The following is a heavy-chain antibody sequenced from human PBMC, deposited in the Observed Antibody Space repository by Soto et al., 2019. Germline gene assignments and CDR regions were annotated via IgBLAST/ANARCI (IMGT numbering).Heavy chain of an antibody. Sequence: GGSLRLSCAASGFTFSSYAMSWVRQAPGKGLEWVSAISGSGGSTYYADSVKGRFTISRGNSKNTLYLQMNSLRAEDTAVYYCATQQWLTFDYWGQGTLVTVSS. CDR2: ISGSGGST. CDR3: ATQQWLTFDY. V-gene: IGHV3-23*01. CDR1: GFTFSSYA. J-gene: IGHJ4*02. D-gene: IGHD6-19*01.